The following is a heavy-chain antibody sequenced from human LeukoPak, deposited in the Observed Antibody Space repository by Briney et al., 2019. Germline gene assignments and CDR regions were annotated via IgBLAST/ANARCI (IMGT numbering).Heavy chain of an antibody. V-gene: IGHV4-31*03. J-gene: IGHJ4*02. CDR3: ARAPVVDCSSTSCYTPGFDY. CDR1: GGSISSGGYY. D-gene: IGHD2-2*02. Sequence: SETLSLTCTVSGGSISSGGYYWSWIRQHPGKGLEWIGYIYYSGSTYYNPSLKSRVTISVDTSKNQFSLKLSSVTAADTAVYYCARAPVVDCSSTSCYTPGFDYWGQGTLATVSS. CDR2: IYYSGST.